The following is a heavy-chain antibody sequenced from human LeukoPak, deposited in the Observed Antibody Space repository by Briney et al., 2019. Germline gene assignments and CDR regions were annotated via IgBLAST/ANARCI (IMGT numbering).Heavy chain of an antibody. CDR1: GFTFSSYA. V-gene: IGHV3-23*01. Sequence: PGGSLRLSCAASGFTFSSYAMSWVRQAPGKGPEWVSAISGSGGSTYYADSVKGRFTISRDNSKNTLYLQMNSLRAEDTAVYYCAKDRLTTYYYGSGSSKYAFDIWGQGTMVTVSS. D-gene: IGHD3-10*01. CDR2: ISGSGGST. J-gene: IGHJ3*02. CDR3: AKDRLTTYYYGSGSSKYAFDI.